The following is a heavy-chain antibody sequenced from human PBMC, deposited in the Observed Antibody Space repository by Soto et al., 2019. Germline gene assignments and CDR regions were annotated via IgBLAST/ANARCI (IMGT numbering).Heavy chain of an antibody. J-gene: IGHJ4*02. CDR1: GGSFSGYY. D-gene: IGHD3-3*01. CDR3: ARGKLTFLEWLLAGRYFDY. V-gene: IGHV4-34*01. Sequence: PSETLSLTCAVYGGSFSGYYWSWIRQPPGKGLEWIGEINHSGSTNYNPSLKSRVTISVDTSENQFSLKLSSVTAADTAVYYCARGKLTFLEWLLAGRYFDYWGQGTLVTVSS. CDR2: INHSGST.